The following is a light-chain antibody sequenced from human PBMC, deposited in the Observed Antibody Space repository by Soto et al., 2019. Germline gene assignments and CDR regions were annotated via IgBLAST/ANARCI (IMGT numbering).Light chain of an antibody. CDR2: WAS. CDR3: QKYYSTPPT. J-gene: IGKJ4*01. CDR1: QSVLYSSNNKNY. Sequence: DIVMTQSPDSLAVSLGERDTINCKSSQSVLYSSNNKNYLAWYQQRPGQPPKLLIHWASSRQSGVPDRFSGSGSGTDFTLTISSLQAEDVAVYYCQKYYSTPPTFGGGTKVEIK. V-gene: IGKV4-1*01.